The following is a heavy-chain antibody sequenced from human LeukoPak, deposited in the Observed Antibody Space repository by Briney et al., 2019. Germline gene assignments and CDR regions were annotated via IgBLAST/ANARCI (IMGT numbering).Heavy chain of an antibody. D-gene: IGHD3-10*01. V-gene: IGHV1-18*04. Sequence: AAVKVSCKASGYTFTSYGISWVRQAPGQGREWMGWISAYNGNTNYAQKLQGRVTMTTDTSTSTAYMELRSLRYDDTAVYYCARALLLWFGSAVCNWFDPWGQGTLVTVSS. J-gene: IGHJ5*02. CDR3: ARALLLWFGSAVCNWFDP. CDR2: ISAYNGNT. CDR1: GYTFTSYG.